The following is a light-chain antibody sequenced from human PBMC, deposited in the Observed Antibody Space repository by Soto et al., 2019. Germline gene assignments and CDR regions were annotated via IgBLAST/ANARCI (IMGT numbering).Light chain of an antibody. CDR1: SSNIGSNT. J-gene: IGLJ2*01. CDR2: SNN. V-gene: IGLV1-44*01. Sequence: QTVVTQPPSASGTPGQRVTISCSGSSSNIGSNTVKWYQQLPGTAPKLLIYSNNQRPSGVPDRFSGSKSGTSASLAISGLQSEDEADYYCAAWDDSLNGPGVVFGGGTKLTVL. CDR3: AAWDDSLNGPGVV.